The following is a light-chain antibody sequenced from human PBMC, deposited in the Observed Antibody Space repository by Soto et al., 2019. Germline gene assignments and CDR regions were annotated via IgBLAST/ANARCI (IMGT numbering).Light chain of an antibody. CDR1: QSVSSSY. V-gene: IGKV3-20*01. J-gene: IGKJ1*01. Sequence: EIVLTQSPGTLSLSPGERATLSCRASQSVSSSYLAWYQQKPGQAPRLLIYGASSRATGIPDRFSGSGSGTDFTLTISRLEPEDFAVYYCQQYGSSPRTFGQGTGWIS. CDR3: QQYGSSPRT. CDR2: GAS.